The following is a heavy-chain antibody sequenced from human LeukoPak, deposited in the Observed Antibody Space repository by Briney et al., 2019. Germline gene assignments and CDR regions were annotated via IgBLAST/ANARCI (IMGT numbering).Heavy chain of an antibody. D-gene: IGHD6-19*01. CDR1: GFTFSSYA. V-gene: IGHV3-64*01. CDR3: ARGRGCSMI. Sequence: PGGSLRLSCAASGFTFSSYAMHWVRQAPGKGLEYVSAISSNGGSTYYANSVKGRFTISRDNSKNTLYLQMGSLRAEDMAVYYCARGRGCSMIWGQGTLVTVSS. J-gene: IGHJ4*02. CDR2: ISSNGGST.